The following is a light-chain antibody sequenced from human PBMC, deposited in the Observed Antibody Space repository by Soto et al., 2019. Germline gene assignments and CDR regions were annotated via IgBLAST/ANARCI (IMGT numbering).Light chain of an antibody. CDR3: EQYDDWPIT. Sequence: EIVMTQSPATLSVSPGERATLSCRASQRVSNDLAWYQQKPGQAPRLLIYGASTRATGIPARFSGSGSGTEFTLTISNLQSEDFAVYYCEQYDDWPITFGGGTKVEIK. V-gene: IGKV3D-15*01. J-gene: IGKJ4*01. CDR1: QRVSND. CDR2: GAS.